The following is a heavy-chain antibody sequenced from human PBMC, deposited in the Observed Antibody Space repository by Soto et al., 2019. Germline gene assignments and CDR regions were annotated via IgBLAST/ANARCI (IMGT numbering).Heavy chain of an antibody. CDR3: AKDRTVADRNFDY. V-gene: IGHV3-23*01. D-gene: IGHD4-17*01. Sequence: PGGSLRLSCADSGFTFSNYAMHWVRQAPGKGLEWVSSISTSIDATYYADSVKGRFTISREDSKNTLYLQMNSLRAEDSAVYYCAKDRTVADRNFDYWGQGTQVTVSS. J-gene: IGHJ4*02. CDR2: ISTSIDAT. CDR1: GFTFSNYA.